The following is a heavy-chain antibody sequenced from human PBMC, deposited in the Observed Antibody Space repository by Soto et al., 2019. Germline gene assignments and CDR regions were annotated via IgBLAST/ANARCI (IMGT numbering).Heavy chain of an antibody. D-gene: IGHD3-9*01. J-gene: IGHJ4*02. Sequence: GGSLRLSCAASGFTFSSYTMNWVRQAPGKGLEWVSYISSSRSTIYYADSVKGRFTISRDNAKNSLYLQMNSLTDEDTAVYYCARSMTGYYFFDYWGQGTLVTVSS. V-gene: IGHV3-48*02. CDR3: ARSMTGYYFFDY. CDR1: GFTFSSYT. CDR2: ISSSRSTI.